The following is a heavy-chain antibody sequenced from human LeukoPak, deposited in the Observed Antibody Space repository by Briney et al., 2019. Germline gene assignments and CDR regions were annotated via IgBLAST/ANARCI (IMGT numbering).Heavy chain of an antibody. J-gene: IGHJ1*01. Sequence: SETLSLTCTVSGGSISSSSYYWSWIRQPPGKGLEWIGSIYYSGSTYYNPSLKSRVTISVDTSKNQFSLKLSSVTAADTAVYYCASGEDYGSGSYQHWGQGTLVTVSS. CDR3: ASGEDYGSGSYQH. CDR1: GGSISSSSYY. V-gene: IGHV4-39*01. D-gene: IGHD3-10*01. CDR2: IYYSGST.